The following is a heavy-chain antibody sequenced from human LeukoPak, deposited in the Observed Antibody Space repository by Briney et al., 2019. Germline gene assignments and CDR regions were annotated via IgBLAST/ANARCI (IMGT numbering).Heavy chain of an antibody. CDR1: GFIFSSYA. CDR3: AREGRHYYDSSGYWGSFDY. V-gene: IGHV3-23*01. J-gene: IGHJ4*02. CDR2: INGSGGST. Sequence: PGGSLRLSCAASGFIFSSYAMSWVRQAPGKGLEWVSGINGSGGSTYYADSVKGRFTMSRDNSKNTLYLQMNSLRAEDTAIYYCAREGRHYYDSSGYWGSFDYWGQGTLVTVSS. D-gene: IGHD3-22*01.